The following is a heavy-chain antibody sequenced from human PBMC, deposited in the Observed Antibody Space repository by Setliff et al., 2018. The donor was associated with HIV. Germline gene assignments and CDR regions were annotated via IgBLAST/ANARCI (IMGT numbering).Heavy chain of an antibody. CDR3: ARGRGPSRFDY. CDR2: IIPNSGGT. J-gene: IGHJ4*01. V-gene: IGHV1-2*06. Sequence: ASVKVSCKASGYTFTSYYLHWVRQAPGQGLEWMGRIIPNSGGTNYAQKFQGRVTMTRDTSISTAYMELTRLRSDDTAVYYCARGRGPSRFDYWGQGTLVTVSS. CDR1: GYTFTSYY.